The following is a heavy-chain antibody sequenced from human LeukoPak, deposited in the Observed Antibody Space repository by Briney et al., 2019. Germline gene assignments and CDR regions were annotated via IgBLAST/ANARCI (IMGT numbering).Heavy chain of an antibody. J-gene: IGHJ6*03. V-gene: IGHV4-59*01. CDR1: GGSISSYY. CDR2: IYYSGST. CDR3: ARTRPDGSGAKKGYYYYMDV. D-gene: IGHD3-10*01. Sequence: SETLSLTCTVSGGSISSYYWSRIRQPPGKGLEWIGYIYYSGSTNYNPSLKSRVTISVDTSKNQFSLKLSSVTAADTGVYYCARTRPDGSGAKKGYYYYMDVWGKGTTVTVSS.